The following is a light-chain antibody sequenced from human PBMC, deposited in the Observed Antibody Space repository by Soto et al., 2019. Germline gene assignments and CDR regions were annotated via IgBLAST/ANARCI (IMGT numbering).Light chain of an antibody. Sequence: DIQMTQSPSTLSASVGDRVTITCRASQSLNTWLAWYQQKPGKAPKLLIYKASTLESGVPSRFSGRGSGTEFTLTISNLQPEDFATYYCQQYNTYSRTFGQGTKVEIK. J-gene: IGKJ1*01. V-gene: IGKV1-5*03. CDR2: KAS. CDR3: QQYNTYSRT. CDR1: QSLNTW.